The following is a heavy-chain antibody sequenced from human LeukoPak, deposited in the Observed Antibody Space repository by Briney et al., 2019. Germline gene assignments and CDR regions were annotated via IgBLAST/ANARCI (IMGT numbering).Heavy chain of an antibody. V-gene: IGHV4-61*02. CDR2: IYTSGST. CDR3: AREGLIERAFDI. D-gene: IGHD2-8*01. CDR1: GGSISSGSYY. J-gene: IGHJ3*02. Sequence: SQTLSLTCTVSGGSISSGSYYWSWLRQPAGKGLEWIGRIYTSGSTNYNPSLKSRVTISVDTSKNQFSLKLSSVTAADTAVYYCAREGLIERAFDIWGQGTIVTVSS.